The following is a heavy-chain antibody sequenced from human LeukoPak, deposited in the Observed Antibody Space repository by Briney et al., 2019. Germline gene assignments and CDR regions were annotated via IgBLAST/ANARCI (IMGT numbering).Heavy chain of an antibody. V-gene: IGHV4-59*01. CDR2: IYYSGST. D-gene: IGHD6-6*01. Sequence: SETLSLTCTVSGGSITSYYWSWIRQPPGKGLEWIGYIYYSGSTNYNPSLKSRVAISVDKSKNQFSLKLSAVTAADTAVYYCAREGLYSSSSYFDYWGQGTLVTVSS. CDR3: AREGLYSSSSYFDY. CDR1: GGSITSYY. J-gene: IGHJ4*02.